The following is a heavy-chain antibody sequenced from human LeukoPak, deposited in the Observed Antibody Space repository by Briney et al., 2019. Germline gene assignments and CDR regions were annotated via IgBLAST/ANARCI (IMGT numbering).Heavy chain of an antibody. CDR2: IYSGDNT. Sequence: PGGSLRLSCAASGFTVSSNYMSWVRQAPGKGLEWVSVIYSGDNTFYADSVKGRFTISRDNAKNSLYLQMNSLRAEDTAVYYCARSVVMVGGTRWFDPWGQGTLVTVSS. V-gene: IGHV3-53*01. D-gene: IGHD2-15*01. J-gene: IGHJ5*02. CDR1: GFTVSSNY. CDR3: ARSVVMVGGTRWFDP.